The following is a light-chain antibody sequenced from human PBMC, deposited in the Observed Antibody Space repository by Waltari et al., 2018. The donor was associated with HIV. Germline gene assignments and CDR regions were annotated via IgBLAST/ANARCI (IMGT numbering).Light chain of an antibody. J-gene: IGKJ4*01. V-gene: IGKV3-15*01. CDR3: QQYIRWPLT. CDR2: DTS. Sequence: VVLTQFPATLSVSPGDTATLSCRASESLSGNLAWYQQKPGQAPRLLIHDTSTRATGVPTRFGGSRSGTDFTLIISSLRPEDIAVYYCQQYIRWPLTFGGGTKVEIK. CDR1: ESLSGN.